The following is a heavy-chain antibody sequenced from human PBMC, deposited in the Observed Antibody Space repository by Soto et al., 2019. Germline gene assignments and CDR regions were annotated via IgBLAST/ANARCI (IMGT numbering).Heavy chain of an antibody. CDR1: GYTFTSYG. CDR2: ISAYNGNT. CDR3: ARDILRYFDWPEEWFDP. Sequence: ASVKVSCKASGYTFTSYGISWVRQAPVQGLKWVGWISAYNGNTNYAQKVQGRVTMTTDTSTSTAYMELRSLIIDDTAVYYFARDILRYFDWPEEWFDPWGQGTLVIVSS. J-gene: IGHJ5*02. D-gene: IGHD3-9*01. V-gene: IGHV1-18*01.